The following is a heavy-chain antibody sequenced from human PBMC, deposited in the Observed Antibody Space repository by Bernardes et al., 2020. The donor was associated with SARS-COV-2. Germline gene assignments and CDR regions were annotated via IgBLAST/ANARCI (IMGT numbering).Heavy chain of an antibody. CDR3: ARDVGGTDWRFGFDV. CDR1: GFTFSDYS. Sequence: GGSLRLSCVASGFTFSDYSMNWFRQAPGKGPEWVSYISSRSSIVHYVDSVKGRFTISRDDARNSLYLQMESLRAEDTAVYYCARDVGGTDWRFGFDVWGPGTMVHVSS. D-gene: IGHD3-9*01. V-gene: IGHV3-48*04. CDR2: ISSRSSIV. J-gene: IGHJ3*01.